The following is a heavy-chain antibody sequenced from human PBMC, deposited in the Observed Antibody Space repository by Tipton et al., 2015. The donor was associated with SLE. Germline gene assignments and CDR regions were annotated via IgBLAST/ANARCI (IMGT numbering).Heavy chain of an antibody. Sequence: TLSLTCIVSGGSFSSGSYHWSWIRQPAGKGLEWIGQMFSSGTTNSNPSLKSRVTVSVDTSKSQFSLKLTSVIAADTAVYYCARLHGYSYGLNWFDPWGQGTLISVSS. CDR2: MFSSGTT. CDR1: GGSFSSGSYH. D-gene: IGHD5-18*01. CDR3: ARLHGYSYGLNWFDP. J-gene: IGHJ5*02. V-gene: IGHV4-61*09.